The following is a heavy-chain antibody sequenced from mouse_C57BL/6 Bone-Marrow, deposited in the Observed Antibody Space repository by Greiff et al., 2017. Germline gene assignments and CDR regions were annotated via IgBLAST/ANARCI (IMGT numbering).Heavy chain of an antibody. Sequence: VQLQQPGAELAKPGASVKLSCKASGYTFTSYWMHWVKQRPGQGLEWIGMIHPNSGSTNYNEKFKSKATLTVDKSSSTAYMQLSSLTSEDSAVYYCARPYGNYGDYWGQGTTLTVSS. CDR1: GYTFTSYW. J-gene: IGHJ2*01. V-gene: IGHV1-64*01. CDR2: IHPNSGST. D-gene: IGHD2-1*01. CDR3: ARPYGNYGDY.